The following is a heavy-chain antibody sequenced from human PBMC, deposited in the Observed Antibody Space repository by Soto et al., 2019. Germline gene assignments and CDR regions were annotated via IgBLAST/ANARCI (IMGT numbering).Heavy chain of an antibody. D-gene: IGHD3-10*01. CDR3: ATDEVSGSGNFYFYHYDDMDV. CDR2: IIPIFGLT. J-gene: IGHJ6*02. CDR1: GGSFSKNA. Sequence: QVQLVQSGAEVRKPGSSVRVSCKPSGGSFSKNAINWVRQAPGQGLEWMGGIIPIFGLTNYAPAFQGRLTITADESRSATYMDLRSLTSGDTAMYYCATDEVSGSGNFYFYHYDDMDVWGLGTAVTVSS. V-gene: IGHV1-69*01.